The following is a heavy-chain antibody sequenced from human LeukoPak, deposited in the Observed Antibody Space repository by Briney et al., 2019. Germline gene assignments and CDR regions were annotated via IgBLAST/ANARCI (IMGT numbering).Heavy chain of an antibody. CDR3: ARVPKSGSHNWFDP. V-gene: IGHV1-18*01. CDR1: GYTFTIYG. CDR2: ISAYNGNT. Sequence: ASVRVSCKASGYTFTIYGISWGRQAPGQGLEWMGWISAYNGNTNYTQKLQGRVTMTTDTSTSTPYMELRSLRSDDAAVYYCARVPKSGSHNWFDPWGQGTLVTVSS. J-gene: IGHJ5*02. D-gene: IGHD1-26*01.